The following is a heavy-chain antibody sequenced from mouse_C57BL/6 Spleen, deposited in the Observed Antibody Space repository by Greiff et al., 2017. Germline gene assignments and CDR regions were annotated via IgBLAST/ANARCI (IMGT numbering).Heavy chain of an antibody. Sequence: LQQSGASVKISCKASGYAFSSYWMNWVKQRPGKGLEWIGQIYPGDGDTNYNGKFKGKATLTADKSSSTAYMQLSSLTSEDSAVYFCAKFITTVVEGYAMDYWGQGTSVTVSS. CDR1: GYAFSSYW. J-gene: IGHJ4*01. CDR3: AKFITTVVEGYAMDY. CDR2: IYPGDGDT. D-gene: IGHD1-1*01. V-gene: IGHV1-80*01.